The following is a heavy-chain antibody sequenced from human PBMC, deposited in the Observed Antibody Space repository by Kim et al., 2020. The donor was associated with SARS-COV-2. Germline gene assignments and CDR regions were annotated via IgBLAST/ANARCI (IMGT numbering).Heavy chain of an antibody. CDR3: AKDLGFTVVGRRLFDY. CDR2: ISYDGSNK. J-gene: IGHJ4*02. D-gene: IGHD6-19*01. V-gene: IGHV3-30*18. Sequence: GGSLRLSCAASGFTFSSYGMHWVRQAPGKGLEWVAVISYDGSNKYYADSVKGRFTISRDNSKNTLYLQMNSLSAEDTAVYYCAKDLGFTVVGRRLFDYWGQGTLVTVSS. CDR1: GFTFSSYG.